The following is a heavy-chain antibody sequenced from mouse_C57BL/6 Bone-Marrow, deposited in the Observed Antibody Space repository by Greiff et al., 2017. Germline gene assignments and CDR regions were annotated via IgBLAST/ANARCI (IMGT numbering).Heavy chain of an antibody. V-gene: IGHV1-53*01. CDR1: GYTFTSYW. Sequence: QVQLKQPGTELVKPGASVKLSCKASGYTFTSYWMHWVKQRPGQGLEWIGNINPSNGGTTYNEKFKSQATLTVAKYSRPAYMQLRSLTSEDSAVYYGSRPPRYGSSIGYWDQGTTLTVSS. D-gene: IGHD1-1*01. CDR3: SRPPRYGSSIGY. CDR2: INPSNGGT. J-gene: IGHJ2*01.